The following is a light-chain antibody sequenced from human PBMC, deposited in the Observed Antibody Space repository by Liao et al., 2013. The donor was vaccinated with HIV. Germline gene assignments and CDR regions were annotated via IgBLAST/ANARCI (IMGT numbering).Light chain of an antibody. J-gene: IGLJ3*02. Sequence: SYELTQPPSVSVSPGQTASITCSGDKLGDKYACWYQQKPGQSPVLVIYQDSKRPSGIPERFSGSNSGNTATLTISGVEAGDEADYYCQVWDSSSDHPVFGGGTKLTVL. CDR3: QVWDSSSDHPV. CDR1: KLGDKY. V-gene: IGLV3-1*01. CDR2: QDS.